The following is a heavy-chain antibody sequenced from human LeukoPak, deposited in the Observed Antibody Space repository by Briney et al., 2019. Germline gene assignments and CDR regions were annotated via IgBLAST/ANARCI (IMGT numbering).Heavy chain of an antibody. J-gene: IGHJ6*02. Sequence: SETLSLTCAVSGGSISSGGYSWSWIRQPPGKGLEWIGYIHHSGSTYYNPSLKSRVTISVDRSKNQFSLKLSSVTAADTAVYYCARVNCGGDCYPDYCYYYGMDVWGQGTTVTVSS. CDR2: IHHSGST. CDR3: ARVNCGGDCYPDYCYYYGMDV. V-gene: IGHV4-30-2*01. CDR1: GGSISSGGYS. D-gene: IGHD2-21*02.